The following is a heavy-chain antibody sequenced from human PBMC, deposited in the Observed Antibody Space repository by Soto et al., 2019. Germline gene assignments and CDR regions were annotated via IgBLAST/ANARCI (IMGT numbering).Heavy chain of an antibody. J-gene: IGHJ2*01. D-gene: IGHD6-13*01. CDR2: LNIAGTI. V-gene: IGHV4-4*07. CDR1: GASISSLN. CDR3: ARDRGEYTSSWFWYFSH. Sequence: TLSLTCSVSGASISSLNWNWVRQPAGKGPEWVGRLNIAGTINYNPSLKSRITMSMDTSKNQISLHLRSVTAADTAIYYCARDRGEYTSSWFWYFSHWGHGTLVTVSS.